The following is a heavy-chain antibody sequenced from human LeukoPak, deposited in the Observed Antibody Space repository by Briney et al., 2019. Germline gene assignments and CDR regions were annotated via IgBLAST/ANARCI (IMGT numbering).Heavy chain of an antibody. V-gene: IGHV3-23*01. CDR3: AKDWDYYGSGSYLMGQYFQH. Sequence: GGSLRLSCAASGFTFSSYAMSWVHQAPGKGLEWVSAISGSGGSTYYADSVKGRFTISRDNFKNTLYLQMNSLRAEDTAVYYCAKDWDYYGSGSYLMGQYFQHWGQGTLVTVSS. CDR1: GFTFSSYA. D-gene: IGHD3-10*01. J-gene: IGHJ1*01. CDR2: ISGSGGST.